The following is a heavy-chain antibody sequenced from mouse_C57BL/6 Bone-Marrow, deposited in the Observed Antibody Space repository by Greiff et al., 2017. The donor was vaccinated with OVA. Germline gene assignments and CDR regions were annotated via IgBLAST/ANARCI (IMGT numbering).Heavy chain of an antibody. D-gene: IGHD2-3*01. CDR2: IDPNSGGT. Sequence: QVQLQQPGAELVKPGASVKLSCKASGYTFTSYWMHWVKQRPGRGLEWIGRIDPNSGGTKYNEKLKSKATLTVDKPSSTAYMQLSSLTSEVSSVYSCARCRWLLRPYYFYYWCHGTTLTVSS. J-gene: IGHJ2*01. CDR3: ARCRWLLRPYYFYY. CDR1: GYTFTSYW. V-gene: IGHV1-72*01.